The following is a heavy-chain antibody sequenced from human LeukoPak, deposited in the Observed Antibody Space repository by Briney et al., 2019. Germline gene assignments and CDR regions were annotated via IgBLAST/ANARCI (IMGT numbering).Heavy chain of an antibody. CDR3: ASYSPRGPGY. Sequence: PSQTLSLTCAVSGGSISSGGYSWSWIRQPPGKGLAWIGYIDHSGSTYYNPSLKSRVTISVDRSKNQFSLKLSSVTAADTPVYYCASYSPRGPGYGAQEPLVTVSS. CDR2: IDHSGST. V-gene: IGHV4-30-2*01. D-gene: IGHD1-26*01. J-gene: IGHJ4*02. CDR1: GGSISSGGYS.